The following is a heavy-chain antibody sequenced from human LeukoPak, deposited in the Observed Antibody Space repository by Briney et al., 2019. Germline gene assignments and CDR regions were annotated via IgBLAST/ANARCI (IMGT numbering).Heavy chain of an antibody. CDR2: INHSGST. D-gene: IGHD6-13*01. V-gene: IGHV4-34*01. CDR1: DGPFGGYY. J-gene: IGHJ5*02. CDR3: ARGLQAYSSSWYALVNWFDP. Sequence: PSETLSLTCGVDDGPFGGYYWSWLRQSPGKGLEWIGEINHSGSTNYNPSLKSRVTISVDTSKNQFSLKLSSVTAADTAVYYCARGLQAYSSSWYALVNWFDPWGQGTLVTVSS.